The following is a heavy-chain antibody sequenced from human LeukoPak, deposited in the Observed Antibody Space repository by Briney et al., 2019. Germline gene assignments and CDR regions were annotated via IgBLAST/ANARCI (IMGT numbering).Heavy chain of an antibody. J-gene: IGHJ4*02. D-gene: IGHD5-12*01. CDR3: ARDPGSGYEEHFDY. CDR2: ISGSGGST. CDR1: GFTFRSYA. V-gene: IGHV3-23*01. Sequence: PGGSLRLSCAASGFTFRSYAMSWVRQAPGKGLEWVSGISGSGGSTYYADSVKGRFTISRDNAKDSLYLQMNSLRAEDTAVYYCARDPGSGYEEHFDYWGQGTLVTVSS.